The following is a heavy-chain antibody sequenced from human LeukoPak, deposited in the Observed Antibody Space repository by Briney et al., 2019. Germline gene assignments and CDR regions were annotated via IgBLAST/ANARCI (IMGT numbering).Heavy chain of an antibody. V-gene: IGHV1-69*05. Sequence: SVKVSCKASGGTFSSYAISWVRQAPGQGLEWMGGIIPIFGTADYAQKFQGRVTITTDESTSTAYMELSSLRSEDTAVYYCASYCSGGSCHGGVTYYYMDVWGKGTTVTVSS. J-gene: IGHJ6*03. CDR3: ASYCSGGSCHGGVTYYYMDV. CDR2: IIPIFGTA. D-gene: IGHD2-15*01. CDR1: GGTFSSYA.